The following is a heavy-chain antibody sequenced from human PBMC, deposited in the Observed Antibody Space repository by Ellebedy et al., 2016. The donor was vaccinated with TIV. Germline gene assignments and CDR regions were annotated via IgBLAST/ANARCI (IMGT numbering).Heavy chain of an antibody. CDR3: ATVDYGDYGV. D-gene: IGHD4-17*01. J-gene: IGHJ4*02. CDR1: GGSISSYY. CDR2: IYYSWST. Sequence: MPSETLSLTCTVSGGSISSYYWSWIRQPPGKGLEWIGYIYYSWSTNYNPSLKSRVTISVDTSKNQFSLKLSSVTAADTAVYYCATVDYGDYGVWGQGTLVTVSS. V-gene: IGHV4-59*01.